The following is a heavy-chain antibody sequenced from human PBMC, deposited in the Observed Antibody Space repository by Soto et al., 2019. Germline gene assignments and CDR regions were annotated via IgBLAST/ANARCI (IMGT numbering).Heavy chain of an antibody. D-gene: IGHD3-22*01. CDR3: ARGVYYDCSGYYGSAFDI. V-gene: IGHV3-30-3*01. CDR2: IAYDGSKK. J-gene: IGHJ3*02. CDR1: GFRFSGYT. Sequence: QVQLVESGGGVVQPGRSLRLSCAASGFRFSGYTMHWVRQAPGKGLEWVALIAYDGSKKYYADSVKGRLTISRDNSKNTLYLQMNSLRPDDTALYYCARGVYYDCSGYYGSAFDIWGQGTMVTVSS.